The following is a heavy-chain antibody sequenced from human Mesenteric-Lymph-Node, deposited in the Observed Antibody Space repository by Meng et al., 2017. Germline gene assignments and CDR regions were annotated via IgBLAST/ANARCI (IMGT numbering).Heavy chain of an antibody. CDR2: IYYSGIT. Sequence: SETLSLTCTVPGRSISSFYWSWIRQSPGKGLEWIAFIYYSGITYYNPSLKSRVTISVDTSNNQVSLQLTSVTAADTAVYYCARSFDESGYKPNDAFDVWGRGTKVTVSS. CDR3: ARSFDESGYKPNDAFDV. CDR1: GRSISSFY. V-gene: IGHV4-59*01. D-gene: IGHD5-12*01. J-gene: IGHJ3*01.